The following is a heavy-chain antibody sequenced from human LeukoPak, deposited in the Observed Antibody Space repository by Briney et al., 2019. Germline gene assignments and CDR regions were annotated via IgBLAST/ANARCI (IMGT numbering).Heavy chain of an antibody. CDR2: IYYSGST. Sequence: PSETLSLTCTVSGGSISGYYWSWIRQPPGKGLEWIGYIYYSGSTNYNPSLKSRVTISVDTSKNQFSLKLSSVTAADTAVYYCAREYSSSFDYWGQGTLVTVSS. J-gene: IGHJ4*02. V-gene: IGHV4-59*01. CDR1: GGSISGYY. CDR3: AREYSSSFDY. D-gene: IGHD6-6*01.